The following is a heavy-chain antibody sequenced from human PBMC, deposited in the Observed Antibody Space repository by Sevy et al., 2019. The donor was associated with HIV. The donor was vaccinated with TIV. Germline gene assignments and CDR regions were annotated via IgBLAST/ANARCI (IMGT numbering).Heavy chain of an antibody. V-gene: IGHV3-30*14. CDR1: GFTFSSHD. Sequence: GGSLRLSCAASGFTFSSHDMHWVRQAPGKGLEWVALISYDGVIKYYAESVKGRFTISRDNSKNTLYLQMNSLRADDTAVYYCAREAGYSTGWSPGNYWGQGTLVTVSS. J-gene: IGHJ4*02. CDR2: ISYDGVIK. CDR3: AREAGYSTGWSPGNY. D-gene: IGHD6-19*01.